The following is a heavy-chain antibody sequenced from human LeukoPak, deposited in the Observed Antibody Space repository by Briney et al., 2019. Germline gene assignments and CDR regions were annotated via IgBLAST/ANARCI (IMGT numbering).Heavy chain of an antibody. V-gene: IGHV4-34*01. CDR1: GGSFSGYY. Sequence: SETLSLTCAVYGGSFSGYYWSWIRQPPGKGLEWIGEINHSGSTNYNPSLKRRVTISVDTSKNQFSLKLSSVTAADTAVYYCARATGADFWSGYYMASYYYGMDVWGQGTTVTVSS. CDR2: INHSGST. CDR3: ARATGADFWSGYYMASYYYGMDV. J-gene: IGHJ6*02. D-gene: IGHD3-3*01.